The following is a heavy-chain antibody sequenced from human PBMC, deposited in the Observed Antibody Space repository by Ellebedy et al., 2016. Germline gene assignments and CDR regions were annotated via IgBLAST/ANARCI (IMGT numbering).Heavy chain of an antibody. V-gene: IGHV3-7*04. CDR1: GFSFGDYW. CDR3: ARSKAGGY. J-gene: IGHJ4*02. Sequence: GESLKISCAASGFSFGDYWMTWVRQAPGKGLEWVANINQDGYEKYYVDSVKGRFTISRGNTKNSVYLLMDSLRVEDTATYYCARSKAGGYWGQGTLVTVSS. D-gene: IGHD6-13*01. CDR2: INQDGYEK.